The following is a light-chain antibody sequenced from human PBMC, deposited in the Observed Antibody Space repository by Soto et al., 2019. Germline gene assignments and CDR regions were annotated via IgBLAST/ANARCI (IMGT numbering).Light chain of an antibody. CDR1: QSVSGN. CDR3: QQYNNWPPA. V-gene: IGKV3-15*01. CDR2: GAS. J-gene: IGKJ1*01. Sequence: EIVMTQSPATLSVSPGERATLSCRASQSVSGNLAWHQQKPGQAPRHLIYGASTRATGIPARFSGSGSGTEFTLIISSLQSEDFAVYYCQQYNNWPPAFGQGTKVEIK.